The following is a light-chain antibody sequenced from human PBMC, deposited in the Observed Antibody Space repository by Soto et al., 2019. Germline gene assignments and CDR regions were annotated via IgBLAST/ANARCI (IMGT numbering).Light chain of an antibody. CDR1: QTIDTY. Sequence: DIQMTQSPSSLSASVGDRVTITCRASQTIDTYLYWYQQNPGKAPKLLIYAASTMQNGVPSSFSGSGSGTDFTLTISSLQPEDFATYYCQQSTGIPYTFGQGTKLEIK. V-gene: IGKV1-39*01. CDR2: AAS. CDR3: QQSTGIPYT. J-gene: IGKJ2*01.